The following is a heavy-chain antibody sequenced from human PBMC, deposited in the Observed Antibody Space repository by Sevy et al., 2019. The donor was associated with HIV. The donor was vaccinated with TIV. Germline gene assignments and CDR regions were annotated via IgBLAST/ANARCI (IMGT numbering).Heavy chain of an antibody. Sequence: GSLRLSCAASGFTFSSYAMHWVRQAPGKGLEWVAVISYDGSNKYYADSVKGRFTISRDNSKNTLYLQMNSLRAEDTAVYYCARDRERGSGSFKNYYGMDVWGQGTTVTVSS. CDR1: GFTFSSYA. D-gene: IGHD3-10*01. J-gene: IGHJ6*02. V-gene: IGHV3-30-3*01. CDR3: ARDRERGSGSFKNYYGMDV. CDR2: ISYDGSNK.